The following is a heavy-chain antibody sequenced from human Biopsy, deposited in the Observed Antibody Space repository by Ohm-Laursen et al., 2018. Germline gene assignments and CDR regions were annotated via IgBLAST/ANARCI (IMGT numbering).Heavy chain of an antibody. CDR2: ITSGGSTT. J-gene: IGHJ6*02. Sequence: SLRLSCAASGFTFSDYYMSWIRQAPGKGLEWVSYITSGGSTTDYADSVKGRFTISRDNVKSSLFLQMNSLRAEDTAVYYCARDVEGFYSYAMDVWGQGTTVTVSS. V-gene: IGHV3-11*01. CDR3: ARDVEGFYSYAMDV. D-gene: IGHD5-24*01. CDR1: GFTFSDYY.